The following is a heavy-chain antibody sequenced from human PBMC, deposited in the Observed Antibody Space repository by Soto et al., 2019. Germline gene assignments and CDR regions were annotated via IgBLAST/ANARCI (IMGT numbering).Heavy chain of an antibody. CDR3: ASRHCSGGSCYNPGLGS. CDR1: GASLSSISYY. V-gene: IGHV4-39*01. D-gene: IGHD2-15*01. CDR2: IFFTGNI. Sequence: SETLSLTCTVSGASLSSISYYWGWIRQPPGKGLEWVGSIFFTGNIYYNPSLKSRVTISVDTSRNQFSLMVNSVTAADTAVYYCASRHCSGGSCYNPGLGSWGQGALVTVSS. J-gene: IGHJ4*02.